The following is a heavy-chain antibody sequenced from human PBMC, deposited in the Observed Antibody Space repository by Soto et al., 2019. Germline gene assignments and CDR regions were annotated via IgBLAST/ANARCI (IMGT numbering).Heavy chain of an antibody. CDR2: ISWNSGSI. J-gene: IGHJ5*02. Sequence: PVGSLRLSCAASGFIFDDYGMHWVRQAPGKGLEWVSGISWNSGSIGYADSVKGRFTISRDNTKNSLYLQMNSLRAEDTALYFCAKSGAGATPSGWFDPWGQGTLVTVSS. CDR1: GFIFDDYG. CDR3: AKSGAGATPSGWFDP. D-gene: IGHD1-26*01. V-gene: IGHV3-9*01.